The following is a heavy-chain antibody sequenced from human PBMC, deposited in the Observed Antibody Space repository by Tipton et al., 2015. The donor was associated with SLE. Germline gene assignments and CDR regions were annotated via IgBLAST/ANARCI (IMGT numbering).Heavy chain of an antibody. CDR1: GASVSSNN. CDR2: IHYNRDT. CDR3: ARGSVVADDF. Sequence: TLSLTCTVSGASVSSNNWNWIRQTPGKGLEWIGYIHYNRDTNYHPSLKSRVTISVDTSKNQLSLKLTSVTAADTAVYYCARGSVVADDFWGQGTLVTVSS. D-gene: IGHD2-15*01. V-gene: IGHV4-59*02. J-gene: IGHJ4*02.